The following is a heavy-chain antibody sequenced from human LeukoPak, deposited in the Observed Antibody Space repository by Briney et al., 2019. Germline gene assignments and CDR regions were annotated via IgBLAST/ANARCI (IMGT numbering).Heavy chain of an antibody. D-gene: IGHD6-13*01. V-gene: IGHV4-59*12. J-gene: IGHJ3*02. CDR1: GGSISSYY. CDR3: ARDYRIAAAGPEEYAFDI. Sequence: SETLSLTCTVSGGSISSYYWSWIRQPPGKGLEWIGEIYHSGSTNYNPSLKSRVTISVDKSKNQFSLKLSSVTAADTAVYYCARDYRIAAAGPEEYAFDIWGQGTMVTVSS. CDR2: IYHSGST.